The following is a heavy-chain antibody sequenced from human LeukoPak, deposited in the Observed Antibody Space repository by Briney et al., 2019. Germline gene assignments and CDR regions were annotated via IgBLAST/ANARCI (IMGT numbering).Heavy chain of an antibody. Sequence: GGSLRLSCSASGFTFSTFPMHWVRQAPGTGLEYFSAISRNGDTTYYADSVKGRFTISRDNSKNTLYLQMSSLRPEDTAVYYCVKALTDDAFDIWGQGTMVTVSS. J-gene: IGHJ3*02. CDR2: ISRNGDTT. CDR1: GFTFSTFP. CDR3: VKALTDDAFDI. V-gene: IGHV3-64D*06.